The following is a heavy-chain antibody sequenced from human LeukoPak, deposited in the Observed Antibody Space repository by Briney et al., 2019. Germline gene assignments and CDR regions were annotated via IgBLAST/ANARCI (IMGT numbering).Heavy chain of an antibody. CDR3: ARDFTGRRQFDY. CDR1: GSTFDDYG. Sequence: GGSLRLSCAASGSTFDDYGMTWVRQAPGKGLEWVSGINWNGGSTGYADSVKGRFTISRDNAKNSLYLQMHSLRAEDTALYYCARDFTGRRQFDYWGQGTLVTVSS. CDR2: INWNGGST. D-gene: IGHD1-14*01. J-gene: IGHJ4*01. V-gene: IGHV3-20*04.